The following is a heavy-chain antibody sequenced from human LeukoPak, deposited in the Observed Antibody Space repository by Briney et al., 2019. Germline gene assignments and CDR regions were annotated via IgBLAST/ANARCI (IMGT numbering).Heavy chain of an antibody. CDR2: MNPNSGNT. J-gene: IGHJ5*02. V-gene: IGHV1-8*01. CDR3: ATCSGGSCYYNWFDP. D-gene: IGHD2-15*01. CDR1: GYTFTSYD. Sequence: ASVKVSFKASGYTFTSYDINWVRQATGQGLEWMGWMNPNSGNTGYAQKFQGRVTMTRNTSISTAYMELSSLRSEDTAVYYCATCSGGSCYYNWFDPWGQGTLVTVSS.